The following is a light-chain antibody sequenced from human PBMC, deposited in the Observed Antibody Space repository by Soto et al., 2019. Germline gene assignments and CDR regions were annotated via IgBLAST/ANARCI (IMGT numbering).Light chain of an antibody. J-gene: IGKJ3*01. CDR1: QGIRND. CDR3: QQFNSYTLLFT. CDR2: AAS. Sequence: IQTTPSPSSLSASVGDRVTITCLAIQGIRNDLGWYQVKPVKAPKLLIYAASTLQTGVPSRFSGSGSGTEFNLTISLLQPEDFATYYCQQFNSYTLLFTFGPGTRVEIK. V-gene: IGKV1-17*01.